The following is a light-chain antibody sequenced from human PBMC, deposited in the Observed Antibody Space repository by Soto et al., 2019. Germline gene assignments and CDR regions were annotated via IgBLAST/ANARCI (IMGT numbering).Light chain of an antibody. V-gene: IGLV2-14*01. CDR1: SSDVGAYHY. CDR3: TSYSSTDTFYV. CDR2: QVT. J-gene: IGLJ1*01. Sequence: QSALTQPAPVSGSPGQSITISCTGTSSDVGAYHYVSWYQHHPGKAPKLMIYQVTNRPSGVSDRFSGSKSGNTASLTISGLRADDEADYYCTSYSSTDTFYVFGTGTKLTVL.